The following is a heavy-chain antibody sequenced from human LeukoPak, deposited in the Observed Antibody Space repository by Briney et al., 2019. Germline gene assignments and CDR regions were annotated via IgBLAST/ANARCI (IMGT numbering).Heavy chain of an antibody. CDR2: INPSGGST. J-gene: IGHJ4*02. Sequence: ASVKVSCKASGYTFTTYYMYWVRQAPGQGLEWMGIINPSGGSTSYAQKFQGRVTMTRDTSTSTVYMEPSSLGSEDTAVYYCARDSEEVGATGLFDYWGQGTLVTVSS. V-gene: IGHV1-46*01. CDR3: ARDSEEVGATGLFDY. CDR1: GYTFTTYY. D-gene: IGHD1-26*01.